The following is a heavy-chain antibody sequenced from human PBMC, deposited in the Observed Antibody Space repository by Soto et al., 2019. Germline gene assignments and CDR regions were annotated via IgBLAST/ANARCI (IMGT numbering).Heavy chain of an antibody. CDR1: GYSFTRYG. V-gene: IGHV1-18*01. Sequence: ASVKVSCKGSGYSFTRYGIVWARPATGQGLEWMGWINVYNGNTNYAQNLQGRLTLTTDTSTTTAYMELRSLRSNDTAIYYCAMVDVYVTPSPQDVWGQGTTVTV. CDR2: INVYNGNT. CDR3: AMVDVYVTPSPQDV. J-gene: IGHJ6*02. D-gene: IGHD3-16*01.